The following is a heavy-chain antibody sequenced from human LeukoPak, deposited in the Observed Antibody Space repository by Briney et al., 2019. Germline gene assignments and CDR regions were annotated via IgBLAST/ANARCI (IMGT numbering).Heavy chain of an antibody. CDR1: GFTFSSYW. Sequence: GGSLRLPCAASGFTFSSYWMTWIRQAPGKGLEWVANIKQDGSEKYYVDSVKGRFTISRDNAKNSLYLQMNSLRAEDTAVYYRARDTGGGYSCYDCWGQGTLVTVSS. J-gene: IGHJ4*02. CDR3: ARDTGGGYSCYDC. V-gene: IGHV3-7*01. CDR2: IKQDGSEK. D-gene: IGHD5-18*01.